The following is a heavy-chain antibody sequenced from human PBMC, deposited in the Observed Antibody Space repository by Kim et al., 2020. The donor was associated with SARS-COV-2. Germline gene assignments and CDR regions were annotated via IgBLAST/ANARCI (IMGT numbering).Heavy chain of an antibody. CDR2: ISSSSSYI. D-gene: IGHD6-19*01. Sequence: GGSLRLSCAASEFTFSSYGMNWVRQAPGKGLEWVSSISSSSSYIYYADSVKGRFTISRDNAKNSLFLQMNSLRAEDTAVYYCARQAVSGTYYYYYYAMDVWGQGTTVTVSS. V-gene: IGHV3-21*01. J-gene: IGHJ6*02. CDR3: ARQAVSGTYYYYYYAMDV. CDR1: EFTFSSYG.